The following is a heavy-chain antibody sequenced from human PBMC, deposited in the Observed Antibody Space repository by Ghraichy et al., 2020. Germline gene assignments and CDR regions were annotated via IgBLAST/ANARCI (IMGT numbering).Heavy chain of an antibody. CDR3: ARVAVNLPGLYVVPAAIPNYYYYYMDV. CDR2: INPSGGST. Sequence: ASVKVSCKASGYTFTSYYMHWVRQAPGQGLEWMGIINPSGGSTSYAQKFQGRVTMTRDTSTSTVYMELSSLRSEDTAVYYCARVAVNLPGLYVVPAAIPNYYYYYMDVWGKGTTVTVSS. CDR1: GYTFTSYY. J-gene: IGHJ6*03. D-gene: IGHD2-2*01. V-gene: IGHV1-46*01.